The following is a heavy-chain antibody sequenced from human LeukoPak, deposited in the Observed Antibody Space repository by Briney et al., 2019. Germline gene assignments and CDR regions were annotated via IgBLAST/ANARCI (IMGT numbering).Heavy chain of an antibody. D-gene: IGHD2-2*02. J-gene: IGHJ4*02. CDR3: TLYNY. CDR1: GYTFTSYG. V-gene: IGHV1-18*03. Sequence: ASVKVSCKASGYTFTSYGISWVRQAPGQGLERMGWISAYNGNTNYAQKLQGRVTITRDTSATTAYMELSSLRSDDMAVYYCTLYNYWGQGTLVTVSS. CDR2: ISAYNGNT.